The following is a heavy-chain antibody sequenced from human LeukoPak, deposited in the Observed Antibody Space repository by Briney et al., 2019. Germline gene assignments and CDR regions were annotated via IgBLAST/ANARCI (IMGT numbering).Heavy chain of an antibody. CDR2: IIPILGIA. CDR1: GGTFSSYT. CDR3: ARDAIPQGYSYGHGY. Sequence: SVKVSCKASGGTFSSYTISWVRQAPGQGLEGMGRIIPILGIANYAQKFQGRVTITADKSTSTAYMELSSLRSEDTAVYYCARDAIPQGYSYGHGYWGQGTLVTVSS. J-gene: IGHJ4*02. V-gene: IGHV1-69*04. D-gene: IGHD5-18*01.